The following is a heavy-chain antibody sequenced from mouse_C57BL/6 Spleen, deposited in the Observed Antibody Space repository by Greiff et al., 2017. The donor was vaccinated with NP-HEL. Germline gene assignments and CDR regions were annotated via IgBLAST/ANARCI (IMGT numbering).Heavy chain of an antibody. V-gene: IGHV1-81*01. CDR1: GYTFTSYG. J-gene: IGHJ4*01. Sequence: VQLQQSGAELARPGASVKLSCKASGYTFTSYGISWVKQRTGQGLEWIGEIYPRSGNTYYNEKFKGKATLPADKSSSTAYMELRSLTSEDSAVYYCASSEKYYGSSYDYAMDYWGQGTSVTVSS. CDR2: IYPRSGNT. CDR3: ASSEKYYGSSYDYAMDY. D-gene: IGHD1-1*01.